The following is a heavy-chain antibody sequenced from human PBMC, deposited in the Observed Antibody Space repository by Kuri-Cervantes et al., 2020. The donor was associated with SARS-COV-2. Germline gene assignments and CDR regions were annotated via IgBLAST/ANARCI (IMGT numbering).Heavy chain of an antibody. J-gene: IGHJ4*02. Sequence: SGPTLVKPTQTLTLTCTFPGFSLSTSGVGVGWIRQPPGKALEWLALIYWDDDKRYSPSLKSRLTITKDTSKNQVVLTMTNMDPVDTATYYCARYHEHRGVTTVVTPYYFDYWGQGTLVTVSS. V-gene: IGHV2-5*02. CDR2: IYWDDDK. CDR1: GFSLSTSGVG. CDR3: ARYHEHRGVTTVVTPYYFDY. D-gene: IGHD4-23*01.